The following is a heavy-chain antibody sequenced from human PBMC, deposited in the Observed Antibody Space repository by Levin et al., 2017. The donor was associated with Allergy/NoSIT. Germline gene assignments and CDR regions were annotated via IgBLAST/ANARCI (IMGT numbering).Heavy chain of an antibody. CDR3: ARDPDGYNLDY. CDR2: IWYDGSNK. Sequence: GGSLRLSCAASGFTFSSYGMHWVRQAPGKGLEWVAVIWYDGSNKYYADSVKGRFTISRDNSKNTLYLQMNSLRAEDTAVYYCARDPDGYNLDYWGQGTLVTVSS. D-gene: IGHD5-24*01. CDR1: GFTFSSYG. V-gene: IGHV3-33*01. J-gene: IGHJ4*02.